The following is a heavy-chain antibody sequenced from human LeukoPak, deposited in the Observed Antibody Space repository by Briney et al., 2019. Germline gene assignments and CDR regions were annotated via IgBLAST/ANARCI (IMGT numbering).Heavy chain of an antibody. J-gene: IGHJ5*02. V-gene: IGHV4-34*01. CDR2: INHSGST. Sequence: SETLFLTCAVYGGSFSGYYWSRIRQPPGKGLEWIGEINHSGSTNYNPSLKSRVTISVDTSKNQFSLKLSSVTAADTAVYYCASLTTVTTPYNWFDPWGQGTLVTVSS. D-gene: IGHD4-4*01. CDR1: GGSFSGYY. CDR3: ASLTTVTTPYNWFDP.